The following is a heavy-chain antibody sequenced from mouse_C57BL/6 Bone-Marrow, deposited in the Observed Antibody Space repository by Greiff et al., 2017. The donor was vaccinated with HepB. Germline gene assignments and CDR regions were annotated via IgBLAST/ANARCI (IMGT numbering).Heavy chain of an antibody. CDR1: GFTFSSYA. J-gene: IGHJ4*01. CDR2: ISDGGSYT. V-gene: IGHV5-4*01. CDR3: ERDPIYYYGSSYAMDY. Sequence: EVQGVESGGGLVKPGGSLKLSCAASGFTFSSYAMSWVRQTPEKRLEWVATISDGGSYTYYPDNVKGRFTISRDNAKNNLYLQMSHLKSEDTATYYCERDPIYYYGSSYAMDYWGQGTSVTVSS. D-gene: IGHD1-1*01.